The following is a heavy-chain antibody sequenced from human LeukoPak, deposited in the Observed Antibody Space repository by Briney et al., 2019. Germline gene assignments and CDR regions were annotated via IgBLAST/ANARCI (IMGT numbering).Heavy chain of an antibody. D-gene: IGHD4-17*01. Sequence: PSETLSLTCAVSGGSFSGYSWSWGRQPPRKGLGWVWEINHSVSTNYNPSLKSRVTISVDTSKNQYSLKLSSVTAADRAVYYCARVSFSDYVRWGKGTLGTVSA. CDR2: INHSVST. J-gene: IGHJ4*02. V-gene: IGHV4-34*01. CDR1: GGSFSGYS. CDR3: ARVSFSDYVR.